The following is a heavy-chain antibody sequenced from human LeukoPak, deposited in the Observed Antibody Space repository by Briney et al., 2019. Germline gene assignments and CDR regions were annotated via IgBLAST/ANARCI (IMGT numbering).Heavy chain of an antibody. CDR3: ARLSRGSSHFDY. CDR1: GGSISSYY. Sequence: SETLSLTCTVSGGSISSYYWSWIRQPPGKGLEWIGYFYYSGSPNYNPSLKSRVTISVDTSKNQFSLKLSSVTAADTAVYYCARLSRGSSHFDYWGQGTLVTVSS. D-gene: IGHD1-26*01. J-gene: IGHJ4*02. V-gene: IGHV4-59*08. CDR2: FYYSGSP.